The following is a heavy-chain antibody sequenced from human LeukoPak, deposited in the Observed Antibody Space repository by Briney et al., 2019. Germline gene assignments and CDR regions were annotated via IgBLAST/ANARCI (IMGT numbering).Heavy chain of an antibody. V-gene: IGHV4-30-4*08. CDR2: IYYSGST. D-gene: IGHD2-2*01. Sequence: PSQTLSLTCTVSGGSISSGDYSWSWIRQPPGKGVEWIGYIYYSGSTYYNPSLKSRVTISVDTSKNQFSLKLSSVTAADTAVYYCAGGVPAAPDDAFDIWGQGTMVTVSS. CDR3: AGGVPAAPDDAFDI. J-gene: IGHJ3*02. CDR1: GGSISSGDYS.